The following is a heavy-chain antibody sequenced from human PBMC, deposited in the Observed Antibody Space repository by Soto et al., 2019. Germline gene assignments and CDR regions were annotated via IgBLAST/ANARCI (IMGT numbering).Heavy chain of an antibody. CDR1: GFTFSSYS. V-gene: IGHV3-48*01. Sequence: GGSLRLSCAASGFTFSSYSMNWVRQAPGKGLEWVSYISSSSSTIYYAESVKGRFTISRDNAKNSLYLQMNSLRAEDTAVYYCARDRAVTHDAFDIWGQGTMVTVSS. CDR3: ARDRAVTHDAFDI. J-gene: IGHJ3*02. CDR2: ISSSSSTI. D-gene: IGHD4-17*01.